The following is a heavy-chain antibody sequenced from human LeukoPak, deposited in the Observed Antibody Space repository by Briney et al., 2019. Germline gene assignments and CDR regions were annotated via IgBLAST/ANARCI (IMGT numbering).Heavy chain of an antibody. CDR2: IYYSGST. CDR1: GGSISSYY. V-gene: IGHV4-59*08. Sequence: SVTLSLTCTVSGGSISSYYWSWLPQPPGKGREWIGYIYYSGSTNYNPSLKSRVTISVDTSNNQFSLKLSSVTAADTAVYYCARLYSSSFPLYWGQGTLVTVSS. D-gene: IGHD6-6*01. CDR3: ARLYSSSFPLY. J-gene: IGHJ4*02.